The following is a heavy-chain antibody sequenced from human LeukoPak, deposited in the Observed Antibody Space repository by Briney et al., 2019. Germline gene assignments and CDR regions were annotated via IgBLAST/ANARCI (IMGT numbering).Heavy chain of an antibody. Sequence: EGSLRLSCTVSDFNFSASYMSWIRQFPGGGLEWLSYISPRAYSTYYADSARGSFTISRDNSHNSLLLKMTTVRVDDTAIYYCARGKRTFDFWGEGTRVTVS. D-gene: IGHD6-25*01. CDR1: DFNFSASY. CDR3: ARGKRTFDF. J-gene: IGHJ5*01. V-gene: IGHV3-11*01. CDR2: ISPRAYST.